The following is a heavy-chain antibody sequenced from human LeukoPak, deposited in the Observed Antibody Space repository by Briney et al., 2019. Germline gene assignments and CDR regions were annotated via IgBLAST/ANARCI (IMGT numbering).Heavy chain of an antibody. CDR3: ARVGGTNYYYYGMDV. CDR1: GGSISSYY. J-gene: IGHJ6*02. Sequence: PSETLSLTCTVSGGSISSYYWSWIRQPPGKGLEWIGYIYYSGSTNYNPSLKSRVTISVDTSKNQFSLKLSSVTAADTAVYYCARVGGTNYYYYGMDVWGQGTTVTISS. V-gene: IGHV4-59*01. CDR2: IYYSGST. D-gene: IGHD1-1*01.